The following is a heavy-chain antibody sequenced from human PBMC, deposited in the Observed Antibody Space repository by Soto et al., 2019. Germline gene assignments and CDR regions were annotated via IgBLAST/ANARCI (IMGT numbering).Heavy chain of an antibody. CDR3: AKGYSAMPEGNYFDP. Sequence: EVQLLESGGGLVQPGGSLRLSCAASGLAFRNYAMSWVRQAPGKGLEWVSGITGGGISTYFADFAKGRFTISRDNSKNTLYLQMNSLRAEDTAVYYCAKGYSAMPEGNYFDPWGQGTLVTVSS. D-gene: IGHD2-2*01. J-gene: IGHJ5*02. CDR1: GLAFRNYA. CDR2: ITGGGIST. V-gene: IGHV3-23*01.